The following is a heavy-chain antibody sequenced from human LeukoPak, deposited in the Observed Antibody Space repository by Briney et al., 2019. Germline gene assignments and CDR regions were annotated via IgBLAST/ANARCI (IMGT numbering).Heavy chain of an antibody. CDR2: MNPNSGNT. Sequence: AASVKVSCKASGYTFTSYDINWVRQATGQGLEWMGWMNPNSGNTGYAQKFQGRVTMTTDTSTSTAYMELRSLRSDDTAVYYCARGDIVVVTAIHAFDIWGQGTMVTVSS. CDR1: GYTFTSYD. V-gene: IGHV1-8*01. CDR3: ARGDIVVVTAIHAFDI. J-gene: IGHJ3*02. D-gene: IGHD2-21*02.